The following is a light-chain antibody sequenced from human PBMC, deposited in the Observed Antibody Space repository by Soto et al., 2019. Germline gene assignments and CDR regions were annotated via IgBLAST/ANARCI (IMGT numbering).Light chain of an antibody. CDR1: ESISRH. J-gene: IGKJ5*01. V-gene: IGKV1-39*01. Sequence: DLQMTQSPSSLSAFVGDRVTITCRASESISRHLNWYQQKPGKAPKLLIYAASSLQNGVPSRFSGGGSGTDFTLTISNLQPADFATYYCQQSYSTPSITFGQGTRLEIK. CDR3: QQSYSTPSIT. CDR2: AAS.